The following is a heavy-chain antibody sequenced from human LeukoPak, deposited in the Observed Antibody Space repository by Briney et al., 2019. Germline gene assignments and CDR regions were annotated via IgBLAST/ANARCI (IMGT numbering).Heavy chain of an antibody. CDR2: IYHSGST. V-gene: IGHV4-59*01. J-gene: IGHJ3*02. D-gene: IGHD4-4*01. CDR1: GGSINSDC. Sequence: PSETLSLTCSVSGGSINSDCWNWIRQPPGKGLEWIGYIYHSGSTNYNPSLKSRVTISIDKSKKQFSLKLISVTAADTAIYYCARVGGMTTINNAAFDIWGQGTMVTVSS. CDR3: ARVGGMTTINNAAFDI.